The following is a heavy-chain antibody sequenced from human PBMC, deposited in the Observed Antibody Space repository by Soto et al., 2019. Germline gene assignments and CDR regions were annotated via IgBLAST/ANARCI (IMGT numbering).Heavy chain of an antibody. J-gene: IGHJ4*02. D-gene: IGHD3-9*01. Sequence: PGGSLRLSCAASGFTFISYWMNWVRQVPGKGLVWVARTNSDESSIAYADSVKGRFTISRDNAKNMVYLEMNSLRAEDTAVYYCAKVRHFDWLLIDYGGQGTLVTVSS. V-gene: IGHV3-74*01. CDR2: TNSDESSI. CDR3: AKVRHFDWLLIDY. CDR1: GFTFISYW.